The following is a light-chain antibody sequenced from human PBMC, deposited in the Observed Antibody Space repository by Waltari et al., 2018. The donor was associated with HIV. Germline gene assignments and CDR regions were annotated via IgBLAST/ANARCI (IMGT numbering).Light chain of an antibody. V-gene: IGLV3-25*03. CDR2: RDI. Sequence: SYDLTQPPSVSVSPGQKARITCSGDTLSNQYSYWYQQKSGQAPVLVIFRDIERPSGIPERFSGSRSGATVTLTISGVQAEDEADYYCQSADNSGTYVFATGTQVTVL. J-gene: IGLJ1*01. CDR3: QSADNSGTYV. CDR1: TLSNQY.